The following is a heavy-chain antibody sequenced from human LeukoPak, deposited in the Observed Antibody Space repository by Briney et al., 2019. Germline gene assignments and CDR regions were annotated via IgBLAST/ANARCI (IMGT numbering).Heavy chain of an antibody. J-gene: IGHJ3*02. D-gene: IGHD1-26*01. CDR3: ARVPSGIDAFDI. CDR2: IYYTGRP. V-gene: IGHV4-31*02. CDR1: GGSITGGGYY. Sequence: TLSVTSTVPGGSITGGGYYSSWIRQHPGKGLEWLAYIYYTGRPYYNPSLKSRLTISVGTSKNHFSLRLSSMTAADTAVYYCARVPSGIDAFDIWGQGTMVTVSS.